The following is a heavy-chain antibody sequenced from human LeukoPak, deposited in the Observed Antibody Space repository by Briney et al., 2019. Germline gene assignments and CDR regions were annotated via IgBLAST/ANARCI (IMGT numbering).Heavy chain of an antibody. CDR1: GFTFSASS. V-gene: IGHV3-21*01. J-gene: IGHJ4*02. Sequence: PGGSLRLSCAASGFTFSASSLNWVRQAPGKGLEWVSSITSSSSYIYYADSVKGRFTISRDNAANSLYLQMNSLRAEDTAVYYCARGPSGYHNTGGQGTLVTVSS. D-gene: IGHD5-12*01. CDR2: ITSSSSYI. CDR3: ARGPSGYHNT.